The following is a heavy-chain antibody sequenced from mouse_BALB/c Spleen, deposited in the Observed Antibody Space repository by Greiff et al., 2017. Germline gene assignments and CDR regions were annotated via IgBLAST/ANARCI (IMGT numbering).Heavy chain of an antibody. Sequence: QVQLKESGAELVKPGASVKLSCKTSGYTFTSYWIQWVKQRPGQGLGWIGEIFPGTGTTYYNEKFKGKATLTIDTSSSTAYMQLSSLTSEDSAVYFCTVVATPFAYWGQGTLVTVSA. CDR3: TVVATPFAY. D-gene: IGHD1-1*01. J-gene: IGHJ3*01. V-gene: IGHV1S132*01. CDR1: GYTFTSYW. CDR2: IFPGTGTT.